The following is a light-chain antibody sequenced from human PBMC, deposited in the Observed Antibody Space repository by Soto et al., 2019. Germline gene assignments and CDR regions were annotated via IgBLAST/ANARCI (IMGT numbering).Light chain of an antibody. CDR1: QGISNW. CDR3: QQANSFPLT. V-gene: IGKV1-12*01. CDR2: TGS. J-gene: IGKJ4*01. Sequence: DIQMTQSPSSVSASVGDRVSITCRASQGISNWLAWYQQKPGRAPKLLIYTGSSLQSGVPSRFSGTGSGTDFTLTISSLPPADVATYSCQQANSFPLTFGGGTKVEIK.